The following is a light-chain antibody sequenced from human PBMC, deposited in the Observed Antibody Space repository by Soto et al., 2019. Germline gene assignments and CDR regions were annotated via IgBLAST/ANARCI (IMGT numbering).Light chain of an antibody. CDR3: QQYGTWWT. CDR2: GAS. CDR1: QSVSSN. J-gene: IGKJ1*01. Sequence: EIVMTQSPATLSVSPGERATLSCSASQSVSSNLAWYQQKPGQTPRLLIYGASTTATGIPAKFSGSGSGTEFTITISSLQSEDFGVYYCQQYGTWWTFGQGTKVEI. V-gene: IGKV3-15*01.